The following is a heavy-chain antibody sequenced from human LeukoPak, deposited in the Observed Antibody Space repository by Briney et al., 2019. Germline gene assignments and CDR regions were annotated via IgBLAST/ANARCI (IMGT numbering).Heavy chain of an antibody. CDR3: ARGIAMVRGVIGWFDP. Sequence: ASVKVSCKASGYTFTGYYMHWVRQAPGQGLEWMGWINPNSGGTNYAQRFQGRVTMTRDTSISTAYMELSRLRSDDTAVHYCARGIAMVRGVIGWFDPWGQGTLVTVSS. D-gene: IGHD3-10*01. CDR1: GYTFTGYY. CDR2: INPNSGGT. V-gene: IGHV1-2*02. J-gene: IGHJ5*02.